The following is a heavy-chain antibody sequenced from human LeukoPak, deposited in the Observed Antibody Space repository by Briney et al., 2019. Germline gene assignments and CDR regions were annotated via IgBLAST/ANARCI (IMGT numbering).Heavy chain of an antibody. CDR1: GGSISSSSYY. V-gene: IGHV4-39*01. CDR2: IYYSGST. Sequence: SETLSLTCTVSGGSISSSSYYWGWIRQPPGKGLEWIGSIYYSGSTYYNPSLKSRVTISIDTSKNQFSLKLSSVTAADTAVYYCARLGLFDYWGQGALVTVSS. J-gene: IGHJ4*02. D-gene: IGHD3/OR15-3a*01. CDR3: ARLGLFDY.